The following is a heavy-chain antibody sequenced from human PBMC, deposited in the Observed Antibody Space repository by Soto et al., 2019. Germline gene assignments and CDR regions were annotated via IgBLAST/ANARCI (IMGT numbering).Heavy chain of an antibody. Sequence: EVQLVESGGVVVQPGGSLRLSCAASGFTFDDYTMHWVRQAPGKGLEWVSIISWDGGTTYYADSVKGRFTISRDNSKNSLYMQMNSLRSEDTALYYCVTDIGGEGYWGQGTLVTVSS. V-gene: IGHV3-43*01. CDR1: GFTFDDYT. CDR3: VTDIGGEGY. D-gene: IGHD3-16*01. J-gene: IGHJ4*02. CDR2: ISWDGGTT.